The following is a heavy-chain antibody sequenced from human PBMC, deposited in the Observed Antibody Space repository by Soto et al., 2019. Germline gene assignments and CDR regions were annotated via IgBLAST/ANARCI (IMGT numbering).Heavy chain of an antibody. D-gene: IGHD4-17*01. J-gene: IGHJ6*02. Sequence: GASVKVSCKASGYTFTSYGISWVRQAPGQGLEWMGWISAYNGNTNYAQKLQGRVTMTTDTSTSTAYMELRSLRSDDTAVYYCARDLPLIDVVTTDYYGMDVWGQGTTVTVSS. V-gene: IGHV1-18*04. CDR2: ISAYNGNT. CDR1: GYTFTSYG. CDR3: ARDLPLIDVVTTDYYGMDV.